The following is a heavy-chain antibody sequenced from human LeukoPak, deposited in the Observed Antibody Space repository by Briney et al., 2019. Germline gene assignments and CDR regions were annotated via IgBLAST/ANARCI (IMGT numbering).Heavy chain of an antibody. CDR1: GGSISSGGYC. Sequence: SAILSLTCTVSGGSISSGGYCWSWIRQHPGKGLEWIGYIYYSGSTYYNPSLKSRVTISVDTSKNQFSLKLSSVTAAATAVYYCAREINGPRYCSSTSGYHVELNWFDPWGQGTLVTVSS. J-gene: IGHJ5*02. V-gene: IGHV4-31*03. CDR2: IYYSGST. CDR3: AREINGPRYCSSTSGYHVELNWFDP. D-gene: IGHD2-2*01.